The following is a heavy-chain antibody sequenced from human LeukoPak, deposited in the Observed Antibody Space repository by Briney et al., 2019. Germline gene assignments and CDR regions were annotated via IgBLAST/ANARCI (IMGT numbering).Heavy chain of an antibody. CDR2: TRYDGSNKYDGSNK. D-gene: IGHD2-15*01. CDR3: AKAIATPSYGADAFDF. Sequence: GGSLRLSCAASGFTFSSYGMHWVRQAPGKGLEWVAFTRYDGSNKYDGSNKYYADSVKGRFTISRDNSKNTLYLQMNSLRAEDTAVYYCAKAIATPSYGADAFDFWGRGTMVTVSS. CDR1: GFTFSSYG. V-gene: IGHV3-30*02. J-gene: IGHJ3*01.